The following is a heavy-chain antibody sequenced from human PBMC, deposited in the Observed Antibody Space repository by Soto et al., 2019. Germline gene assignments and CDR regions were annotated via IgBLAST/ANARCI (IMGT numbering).Heavy chain of an antibody. CDR3: ARDRAEMATVALGY. CDR1: GFTFSSYA. CDR2: ISYDGTDE. J-gene: IGHJ4*02. D-gene: IGHD4-4*01. Sequence: GGSLRLSCAASGFTFSSYAMHWVRQAPGKGLEWVAVISYDGTDENYADSVKGRFTISRDKSKNTLYLQMNSLKTEDTVVYYCARDRAEMATVALGYWGQGTLVTVSS. V-gene: IGHV3-30-3*01.